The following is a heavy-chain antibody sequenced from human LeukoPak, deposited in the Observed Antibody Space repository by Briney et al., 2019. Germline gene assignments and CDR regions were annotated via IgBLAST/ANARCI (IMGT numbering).Heavy chain of an antibody. J-gene: IGHJ4*02. V-gene: IGHV3-30-3*01. CDR2: ISYDGSNK. D-gene: IGHD4-17*01. CDR3: ARDMTTVNTGDY. Sequence: GGSLRLSCAASGFTFSSCAMHWVRQAPGKGLEWVAVISYDGSNKYYADSVKGRFTISRDNSKNTLYLQMNSLRAEDTAVYYCARDMTTVNTGDYWGQGTLVTVSS. CDR1: GFTFSSCA.